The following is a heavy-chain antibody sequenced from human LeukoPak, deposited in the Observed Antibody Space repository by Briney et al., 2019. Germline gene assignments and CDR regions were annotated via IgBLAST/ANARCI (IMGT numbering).Heavy chain of an antibody. Sequence: TSETLSLTCTVSGGSISSSSYYWGWIRQPPGKGLEWIGSIYYSGSTYYNPSLKSRVTISVDTSKNQFSLKLSSVTAADTAVYYCARGTEGTIYWFDPWGQGTLVTVSS. J-gene: IGHJ5*02. CDR3: ARGTEGTIYWFDP. D-gene: IGHD2-8*01. CDR1: GGSISSSSYY. V-gene: IGHV4-39*01. CDR2: IYYSGST.